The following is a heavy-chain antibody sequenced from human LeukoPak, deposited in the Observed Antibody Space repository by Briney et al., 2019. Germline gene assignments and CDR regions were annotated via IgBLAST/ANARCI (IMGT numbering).Heavy chain of an antibody. D-gene: IGHD1-26*01. V-gene: IGHV3-21*01. CDR3: ARSLRIVGATGGFDY. J-gene: IGHJ4*02. CDR2: ISSSSSYI. Sequence: GGSLRLSCAASGFTFSSYSMNWVRQAPGKGLEWVSSISSSSSYIYYADSVKGRFTISRDNAKNSLYLQMNSLRAEDTAVYYCARSLRIVGATGGFDYWGQGTLVTVSS. CDR1: GFTFSSYS.